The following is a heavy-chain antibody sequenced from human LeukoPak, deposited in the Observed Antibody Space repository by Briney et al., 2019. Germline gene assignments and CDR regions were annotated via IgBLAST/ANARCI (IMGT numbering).Heavy chain of an antibody. D-gene: IGHD7-27*01. CDR2: IKTDGYDK. V-gene: IGHV3-7*01. Sequence: GGSLRLSCAASGFTFSNYWMGWVRQAPGKGLEWVANIKTDGYDKYYADSLKGRFTISRDNAKSSLYLQMDSLRAEDTAVYYCARALFDPLNWGVSDYWGQGTLVTVSS. CDR1: GFTFSNYW. CDR3: ARALFDPLNWGVSDY. J-gene: IGHJ4*02.